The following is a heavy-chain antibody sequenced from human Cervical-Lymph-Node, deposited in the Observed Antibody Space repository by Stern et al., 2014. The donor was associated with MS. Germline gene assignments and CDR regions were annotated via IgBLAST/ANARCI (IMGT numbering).Heavy chain of an antibody. CDR3: ARDTGGEITIFGVVNSFDY. CDR1: GYTFTSYG. V-gene: IGHV1-18*04. D-gene: IGHD3-3*01. Sequence: VQLVDSGAEVKKPGASVKVSCKASGYTFTSYGISWVRQAPGQGLEWMGWIRAYNGNTNYAQKLQGRVTMTTDTSTSTAYMELRSLRSDDTAVYYCARDTGGEITIFGVVNSFDYWGQGTLVTVSS. CDR2: IRAYNGNT. J-gene: IGHJ4*02.